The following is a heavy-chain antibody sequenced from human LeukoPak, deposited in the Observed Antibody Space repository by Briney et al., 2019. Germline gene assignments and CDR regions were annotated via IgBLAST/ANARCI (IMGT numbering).Heavy chain of an antibody. V-gene: IGHV4-34*01. CDR1: GGSFSGYY. Sequence: SETLSLTCAVYGGSFSGYYWSWIRQPPGKGLEWIGEINHSGSTNYNPSLKSRVTISVDTSKNQFSLKLSSVTAAGTAVYYCARRGRTRLWFGELCDWFDPWGQGTLVTVSS. CDR2: INHSGST. CDR3: ARRGRTRLWFGELCDWFDP. J-gene: IGHJ5*02. D-gene: IGHD3-10*01.